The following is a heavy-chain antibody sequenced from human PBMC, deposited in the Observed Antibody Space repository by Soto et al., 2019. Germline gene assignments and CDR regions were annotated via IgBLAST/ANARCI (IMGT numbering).Heavy chain of an antibody. Sequence: GGSLRLSCAASGFTFSSYAMSWVRQAPGKGLEWVSAISGSGGSTYYADSVKGRFTISRDNSKNTLYLQMNSLRAEDTAVYYCAKANGDSSGYYYAFDIWGQGTMVTVSS. CDR3: AKANGDSSGYYYAFDI. CDR1: GFTFSSYA. D-gene: IGHD3-22*01. J-gene: IGHJ3*02. V-gene: IGHV3-23*01. CDR2: ISGSGGST.